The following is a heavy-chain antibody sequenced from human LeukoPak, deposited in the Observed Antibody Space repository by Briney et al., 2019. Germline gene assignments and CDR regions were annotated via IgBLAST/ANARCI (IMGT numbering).Heavy chain of an antibody. CDR2: INHSGST. Sequence: RTSETLSLTCAVYGGSFSGYYWSWIRQPPGKGLEWIGEINHSGSTNYNPSLKSRVTISVDTSKNQFSLKLSSVTAADTAVYSCARGPSIVVVPAAMSGNWFDPWGQGTLVTVSS. CDR1: GGSFSGYY. D-gene: IGHD2-2*01. CDR3: ARGPSIVVVPAAMSGNWFDP. V-gene: IGHV4-34*01. J-gene: IGHJ5*02.